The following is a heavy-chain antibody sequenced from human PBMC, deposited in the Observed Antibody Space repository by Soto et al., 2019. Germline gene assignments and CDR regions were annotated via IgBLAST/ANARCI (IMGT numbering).Heavy chain of an antibody. V-gene: IGHV1-2*02. CDR3: ARNMDDYYGPGSGNGHGF. CDR2: INPKFGET. D-gene: IGHD3-10*01. J-gene: IGHJ6*02. CDR1: GYTFTSYY. Sequence: QVQLVQSGAEMKEPGDSVRVSCEASGYTFTSYYIHWVRQAPGQGLEWMGWINPKFGETSYAQDFQGRVSMTRDMSISTVYMELSRLTSDDTAIYYCARNMDDYYGPGSGNGHGFWGQGTTVTVFS.